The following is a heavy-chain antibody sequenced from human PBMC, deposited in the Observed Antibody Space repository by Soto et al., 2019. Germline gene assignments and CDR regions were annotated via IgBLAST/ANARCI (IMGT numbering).Heavy chain of an antibody. J-gene: IGHJ6*02. CDR1: GFTFSSYS. V-gene: IGHV3-21*01. CDR2: ISSSSSYI. Sequence: PGGSLRLSCAASGFTFSSYSMNWVRQAPGKGLEWVSSISSSSSYIYYADSVKGRFTISTDNAKNSLYLQMNSLRAEDTAVYYCARDRLGAGGFNYYYYGMDVWGQGTTVTVSS. D-gene: IGHD3-16*01. CDR3: ARDRLGAGGFNYYYYGMDV.